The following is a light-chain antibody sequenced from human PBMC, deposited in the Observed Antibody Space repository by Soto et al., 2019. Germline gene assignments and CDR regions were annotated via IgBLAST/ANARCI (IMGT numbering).Light chain of an antibody. J-gene: IGKJ4*01. V-gene: IGKV1-33*01. CDR3: QQYNNWPRIT. Sequence: DIQVSQSPSSLSASVGERVTITCQASHDINNYLNWYQQKRGKAPKLLIYDASNLETGVPSRFSGSGSGTDFTFTISSLQSEDFGVYYCQQYNNWPRITFGGGTKVDIK. CDR1: HDINNY. CDR2: DAS.